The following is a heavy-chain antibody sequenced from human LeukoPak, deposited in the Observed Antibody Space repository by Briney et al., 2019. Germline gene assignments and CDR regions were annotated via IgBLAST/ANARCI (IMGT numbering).Heavy chain of an antibody. CDR2: IKESGSEK. Sequence: GESLRLSCAASGFKFSYYWMTWVRQAPGKGLEWLANIKESGSEKYYVDSVKGRFTIPRDNADNLVYLQMNSLRVEDTAVYYCARGWGEKGRCRGGTCNNPQFDYWGQGILVTVSS. CDR1: GFKFSYYW. V-gene: IGHV3-7*01. CDR3: ARGWGEKGRCRGGTCNNPQFDY. J-gene: IGHJ4*02. D-gene: IGHD2-15*01.